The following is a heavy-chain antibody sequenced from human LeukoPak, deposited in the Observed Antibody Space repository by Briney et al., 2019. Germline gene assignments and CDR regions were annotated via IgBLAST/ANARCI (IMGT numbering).Heavy chain of an antibody. D-gene: IGHD6-19*01. Sequence: GGSLRLSCAASGFTFSSYTMSWVRQAPGKGLEWVSTITTSDGNTYYADSVKGRFTVSRDNSKNTLFLQMNGLRAEDTAVYYCAKVGRSGLEYFQHWGQGTLVTVSS. CDR1: GFTFSSYT. CDR3: AKVGRSGLEYFQH. CDR2: ITTSDGNT. J-gene: IGHJ1*01. V-gene: IGHV3-23*01.